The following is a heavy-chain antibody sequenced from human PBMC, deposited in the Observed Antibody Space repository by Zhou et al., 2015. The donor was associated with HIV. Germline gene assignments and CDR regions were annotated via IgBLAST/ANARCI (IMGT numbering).Heavy chain of an antibody. CDR1: GYTFTAYY. Sequence: QVQLVQSGAELKKPGASVKVSCKASGYTFTAYYIHWLRQAPGQGLEWMGWINPNSGGTNYAQKFQGRVTMTRDTSINTAYMDLGSLRSDDSAVYYCARGQTYYYDKRGHYKNWYFDLWAVAPWSLSPQ. CDR2: INPNSGGT. V-gene: IGHV1-2*02. CDR3: ARGQTYYYDKRGHYKNWYFDL. D-gene: IGHD3-22*01. J-gene: IGHJ2*01.